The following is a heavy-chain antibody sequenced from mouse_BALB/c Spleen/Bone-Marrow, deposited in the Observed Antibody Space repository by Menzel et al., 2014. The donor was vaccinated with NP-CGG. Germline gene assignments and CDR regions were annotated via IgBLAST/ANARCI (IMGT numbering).Heavy chain of an antibody. CDR3: ARGITTGYFDY. D-gene: IGHD1-1*01. Sequence: QAQLKQSGAELVRPGTSVRVSCKASGYAFTNYLIEWVKQRPGQGLEWIGVINPGSGGTNYNEKFKGKATLTADKSSSTAYMQLSSLTSDDSAVYFCARGITTGYFDYWGQGTTLTVSS. CDR2: INPGSGGT. J-gene: IGHJ2*01. V-gene: IGHV1-54*01. CDR1: GYAFTNYL.